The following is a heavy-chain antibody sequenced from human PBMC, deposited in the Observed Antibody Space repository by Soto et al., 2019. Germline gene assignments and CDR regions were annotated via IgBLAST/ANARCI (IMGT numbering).Heavy chain of an antibody. CDR3: ARGAPLIVGATSFAS. J-gene: IGHJ4*02. CDR2: IYHSGST. CDR1: GGSISSSDW. Sequence: PSETLSLTCAVSGGSISSSDWWRWVRQPPGKGLEWIGEIYHSGSTNYNPSLKRRVTISVDKSKNQFSLKLSSVTAADTAVYYCARGAPLIVGATSFASWGQGTLVTVS. V-gene: IGHV4-4*02. D-gene: IGHD1-26*01.